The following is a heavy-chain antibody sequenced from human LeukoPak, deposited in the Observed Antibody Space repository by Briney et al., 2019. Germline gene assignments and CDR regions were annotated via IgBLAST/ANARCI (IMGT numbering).Heavy chain of an antibody. CDR3: ARDRYDFLYYYYGMDV. J-gene: IGHJ6*02. CDR1: GFTVSSNY. CDR2: ISYDGSNK. D-gene: IGHD3-3*01. V-gene: IGHV3-30-3*01. Sequence: PGGSLRLSCAASGFTVSSNYMSWVRQAPGKGLEWVAVISYDGSNKYYADSVKGRFTISRDNSKNTLYLQMNSLRAEDTAVYYCARDRYDFLYYYYGMDVWGQGTAVTVSS.